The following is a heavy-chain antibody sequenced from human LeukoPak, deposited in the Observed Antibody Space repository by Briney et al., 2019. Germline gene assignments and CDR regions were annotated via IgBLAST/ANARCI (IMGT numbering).Heavy chain of an antibody. CDR2: ISWNSGSI. CDR3: ARTHTRTVVPAAYFDY. D-gene: IGHD2-2*01. J-gene: IGHJ4*02. Sequence: GRSLRLSCAASGFTFDDYAMHWVRQAPGKGLEWVSGISWNSGSIGYADSVKGRFTISRDNAKNSLSLQMNSLRAEDTAVYYCARTHTRTVVPAAYFDYWGQGTLVTVSS. V-gene: IGHV3-9*01. CDR1: GFTFDDYA.